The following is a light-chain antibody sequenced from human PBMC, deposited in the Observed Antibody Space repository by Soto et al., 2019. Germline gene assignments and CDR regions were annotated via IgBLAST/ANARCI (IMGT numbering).Light chain of an antibody. CDR1: SSDIGGYNS. V-gene: IGLV2-14*03. CDR2: DVS. Sequence: QSALTQPASVSGSPGQSITISCTGTSSDIGGYNSVSWYQHLPGKAPKLMIYDVSNRPSGVSNRFSGSKSGNTASLTISGLQAEDEADYYCSSYTSRSTLGVFGGGTKVTVL. J-gene: IGLJ2*01. CDR3: SSYTSRSTLGV.